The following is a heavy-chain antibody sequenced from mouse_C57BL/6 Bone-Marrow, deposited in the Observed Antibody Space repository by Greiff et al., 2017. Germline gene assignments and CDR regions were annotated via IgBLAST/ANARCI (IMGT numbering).Heavy chain of an antibody. J-gene: IGHJ2*01. Sequence: EVQLQQSGAELVRPGASVKLSCTASGFNIKDDYMHWVKQRPEQGLEWIGWIDPGNGDTEYASKFQGKATITADTSSNTAYLQLSSLTSEDTAVYYCTTGLRRDFDYWGQGTTLTVSA. V-gene: IGHV14-4*01. CDR3: TTGLRRDFDY. CDR1: GFNIKDDY. CDR2: IDPGNGDT. D-gene: IGHD3-3*01.